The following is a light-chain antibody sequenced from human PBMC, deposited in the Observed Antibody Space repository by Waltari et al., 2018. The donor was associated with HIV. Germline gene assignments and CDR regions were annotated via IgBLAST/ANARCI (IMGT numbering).Light chain of an antibody. J-gene: IGLJ2*01. Sequence: QSVLTQSPSASGTPGQRVTISCSGSSSNIGSNYVYWYQQLPGTAPKLLLYRNNQRPSGVPDRFSGSKSGPSASLAISGLRSEDEAHYYCATWTDSLSGVVFGGGTKLRVL. CDR3: ATWTDSLSGVV. V-gene: IGLV1-47*01. CDR1: SSNIGSNY. CDR2: RNN.